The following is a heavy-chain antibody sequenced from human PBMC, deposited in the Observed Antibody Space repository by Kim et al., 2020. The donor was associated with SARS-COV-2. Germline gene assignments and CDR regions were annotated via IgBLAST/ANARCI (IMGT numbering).Heavy chain of an antibody. CDR1: GFTVSSNY. CDR3: ARDQEFDSYGDYYYFGVD. J-gene: IGHJ6*01. Sequence: GGSLRLSCAASGFTVSSNYMSWVRQAPGKGLEWVAVIYSGGSTYYADSMKGRCTISRDNSKNTLYLQMNSLRAEDTAVYYCARDQEFDSYGDYYYFGVD. D-gene: IGHD5-18*01. V-gene: IGHV3-66*01. CDR2: IYSGGST.